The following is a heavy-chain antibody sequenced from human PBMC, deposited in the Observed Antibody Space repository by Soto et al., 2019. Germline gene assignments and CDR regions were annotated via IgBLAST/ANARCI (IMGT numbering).Heavy chain of an antibody. D-gene: IGHD2-15*01. CDR2: ISPSTGET. J-gene: IGHJ2*01. CDR3: ARCYCSVGSCYACWHFDL. V-gene: IGHV1-18*01. CDR1: GYTFTTYA. Sequence: QVHLVQSGAEVKEPGASVKVSCQASGYTFTTYAISRVRQAPGQGLEWMGWISPSTGETDQAQSFQGRVTMTLDTSTNTANMELRSLRTDDTAVYYCARCYCSVGSCYACWHFDLWGRGTLVTVSS.